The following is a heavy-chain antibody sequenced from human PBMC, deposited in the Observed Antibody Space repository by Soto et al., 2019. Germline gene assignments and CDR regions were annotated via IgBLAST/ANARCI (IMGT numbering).Heavy chain of an antibody. J-gene: IGHJ4*02. V-gene: IGHV3-23*01. D-gene: IGHD5-12*01. CDR2: ITGSGGST. Sequence: GGSLRLSCTASGIIFSSFAMGWVRQAPGKGLEWVSSITGSGGSTYYADSVKGRFTISRGNAKNSLYLQMNSLRAEDTAVYYCAREITDIVATIGGLDFDYWGQGTLVTVSS. CDR3: AREITDIVATIGGLDFDY. CDR1: GIIFSSFA.